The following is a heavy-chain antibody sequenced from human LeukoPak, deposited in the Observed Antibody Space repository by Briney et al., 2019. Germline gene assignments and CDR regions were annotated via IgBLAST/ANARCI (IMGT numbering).Heavy chain of an antibody. V-gene: IGHV4-34*01. CDR3: ARHDYGGRPRHFDY. Sequence: SETLSLTCAVYGGSFSGYYWSWIRQPPGKGLEWIGEINHSGSTNYNPSLKSRVTISVDTSKNQSSLKLSSVTAADTAVYYCARHDYGGRPRHFDYWGQGTLVTVSS. J-gene: IGHJ4*02. CDR2: INHSGST. CDR1: GGSFSGYY. D-gene: IGHD4-23*01.